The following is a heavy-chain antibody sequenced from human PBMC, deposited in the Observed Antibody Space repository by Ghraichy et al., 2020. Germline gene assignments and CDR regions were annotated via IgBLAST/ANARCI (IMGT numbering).Heavy chain of an antibody. CDR2: ISGSGGTT. D-gene: IGHD1-26*01. CDR1: GFTFSNYA. CDR3: AKDRRWEVEPRDGLEI. Sequence: GESLNISCAASGFTFSNYAMSWVRQAPGKGLEWVSAISGSGGTTYSADSVKGRFTISRDNSKNTLYLQMNSMRAEDTAVYYCAKDRRWEVEPRDGLEIWGQGTMVTVSS. J-gene: IGHJ3*02. V-gene: IGHV3-23*01.